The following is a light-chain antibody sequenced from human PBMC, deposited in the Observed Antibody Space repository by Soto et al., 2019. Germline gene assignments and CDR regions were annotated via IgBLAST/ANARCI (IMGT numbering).Light chain of an antibody. CDR2: GAS. V-gene: IGKV1-12*01. J-gene: IGKJ5*01. CDR3: QQANRFPIT. CDR1: QDVGKW. Sequence: DIQMTQSPPSVSASVGDRVTITCLASQDVGKWLAWYQQKPGKAPTLLIHGASSLQSGVPPRYSGSGYGTDFTLTISSLQPEDFETYYCQQANRFPITFGQGTRLEIK.